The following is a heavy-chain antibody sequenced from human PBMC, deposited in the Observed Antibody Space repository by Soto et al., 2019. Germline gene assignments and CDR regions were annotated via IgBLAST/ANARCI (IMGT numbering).Heavy chain of an antibody. Sequence: QVQLVQSGAEVKKPGASVKVSCKASGYTFTSYGISWVRQAPGQGLEWMGWISAYNGNTNYAQKLQGRVTMTTDTSTSKAYMELRSLRSDDTAVSYCARNYYGSGSYLRMGGNWFDPWGQGTLVTVSS. D-gene: IGHD3-10*01. J-gene: IGHJ5*02. V-gene: IGHV1-18*01. CDR3: ARNYYGSGSYLRMGGNWFDP. CDR1: GYTFTSYG. CDR2: ISAYNGNT.